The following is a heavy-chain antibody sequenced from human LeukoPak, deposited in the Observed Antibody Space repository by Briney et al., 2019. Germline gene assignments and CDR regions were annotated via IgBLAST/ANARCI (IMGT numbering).Heavy chain of an antibody. D-gene: IGHD6-19*01. J-gene: IGHJ5*02. CDR3: ARDPSGWYWFDP. Sequence: GGSLRLSCAASGFSFSNFAMHWVRQAPGKGLEWVAVLSFDGSNTYFAESVKGRFAISRDTSKNSLYLHMNRLRSEDTAVYYCARDPSGWYWFDPWGQGTLVTVSS. CDR1: GFSFSNFA. V-gene: IGHV3-30*09. CDR2: LSFDGSNT.